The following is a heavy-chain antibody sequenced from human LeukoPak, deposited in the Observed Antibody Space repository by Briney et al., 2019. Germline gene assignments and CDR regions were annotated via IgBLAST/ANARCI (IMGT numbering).Heavy chain of an antibody. CDR3: AKDNGYCTSTSCFLEY. V-gene: IGHV3-23*01. Sequence: GGSLRLSCVASGFTFNSYAMSWVRQAPGKGLEWVSAISGSGGGTYYADYVKGRFTISRDNSKSTLYLQMNSLGAEDTALYYCAKDNGYCTSTSCFLEYWGQGTLVTVSS. D-gene: IGHD2-2*03. J-gene: IGHJ4*02. CDR2: ISGSGGGT. CDR1: GFTFNSYA.